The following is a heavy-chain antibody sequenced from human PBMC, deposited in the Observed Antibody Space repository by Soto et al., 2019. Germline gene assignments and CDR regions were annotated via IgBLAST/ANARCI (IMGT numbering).Heavy chain of an antibody. V-gene: IGHV4-31*03. Sequence: SETLSLTCTVSGGSISSGGYYWSWIRQHPGKGLEWIGYIYYSGSTYYNPSLKSRVTISVDTSKNQFSLKLSSVTAADTAVYYCARALTYYYDSSGYYYDGPGWFDPWGQGTLVTVSS. CDR2: IYYSGST. D-gene: IGHD3-22*01. J-gene: IGHJ5*02. CDR1: GGSISSGGYY. CDR3: ARALTYYYDSSGYYYDGPGWFDP.